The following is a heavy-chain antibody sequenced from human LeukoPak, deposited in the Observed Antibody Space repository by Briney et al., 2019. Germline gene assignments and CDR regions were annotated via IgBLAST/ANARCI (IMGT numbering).Heavy chain of an antibody. Sequence: GGSLRLSCAASGFTFSSYGMHWVRQAPGKGLEWVAILSYDGSNKYYADSVKGRFTISRDNSKNTLYLQMNSLRAEDTAVYYCARGWVPSDITLKWGQGTMVTVSS. CDR1: GFTFSSYG. J-gene: IGHJ3*01. V-gene: IGHV3-30*03. D-gene: IGHD3-22*01. CDR2: LSYDGSNK. CDR3: ARGWVPSDITLK.